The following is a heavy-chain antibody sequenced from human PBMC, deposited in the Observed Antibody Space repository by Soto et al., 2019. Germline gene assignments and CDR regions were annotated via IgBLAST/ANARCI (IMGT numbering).Heavy chain of an antibody. CDR1: GFTFSSYS. CDR3: ARDGDADYYGSGSYYYYYYYMDV. Sequence: GSLRLSCAASGFTFSSYSMNWVRQAPGKGLEWVSYISSSSSTIYYADSVKGRFTISRDNAKNSLYLQMNSLRAEDTAVYYCARDGDADYYGSGSYYYYYYYMDVWGKGTTVTVSS. V-gene: IGHV3-48*01. D-gene: IGHD3-10*01. CDR2: ISSSSSTI. J-gene: IGHJ6*03.